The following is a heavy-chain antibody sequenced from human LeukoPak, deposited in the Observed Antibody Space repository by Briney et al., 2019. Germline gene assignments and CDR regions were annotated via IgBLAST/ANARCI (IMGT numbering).Heavy chain of an antibody. CDR3: AGGLVVRYCSGGSCYSDYFDY. CDR1: GDSVNSAA. D-gene: IGHD2-15*01. V-gene: IGHV6-1*01. CDR2: TYYKSKWYN. Sequence: SQTLSLTCVISGDSVNSAAWNWIRQSPSRGLEWLGRTYYKSKWYNDYAVSVKSRVTINPDTPKNQFSLQLNSVTPEDTAVYYCAGGLVVRYCSGGSCYSDYFDYWGQGILVTVSS. J-gene: IGHJ4*02.